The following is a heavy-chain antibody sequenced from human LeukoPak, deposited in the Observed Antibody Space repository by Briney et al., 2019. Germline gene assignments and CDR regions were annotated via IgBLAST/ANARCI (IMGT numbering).Heavy chain of an antibody. Sequence: GASVKDSCKASGYIFTKYVVHWVRQAPGQRPEWMGWIKAGNGDTKYSQYFQDRLTITRDTSASTVYMELSSLTSEDTALYYCARDDCGDTCYPGGYWGQGTLVTVSS. CDR3: ARDDCGDTCYPGGY. D-gene: IGHD2-21*01. J-gene: IGHJ4*02. CDR2: IKAGNGDT. CDR1: GYIFTKYV. V-gene: IGHV1-3*01.